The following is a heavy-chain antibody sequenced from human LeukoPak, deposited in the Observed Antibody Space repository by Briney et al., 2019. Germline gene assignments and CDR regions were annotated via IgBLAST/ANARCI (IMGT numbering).Heavy chain of an antibody. D-gene: IGHD5/OR15-5a*01. CDR2: IYFGGTT. V-gene: IGHV3-53*01. Sequence: GGSLRLSCTTSGFTFGEYAMSWVRQAPGQGLEWVSVIYFGGTTYYADSVKGRFTISRDNSKNTVYLQMNSRRVEDTAVYYCARGDGVYVYWGQGTLVTVSS. CDR3: ARGDGVYVY. J-gene: IGHJ4*02. CDR1: GFTFGEYA.